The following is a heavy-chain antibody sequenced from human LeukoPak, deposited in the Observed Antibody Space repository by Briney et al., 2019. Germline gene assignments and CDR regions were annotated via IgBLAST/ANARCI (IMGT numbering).Heavy chain of an antibody. D-gene: IGHD6-19*01. Sequence: SETLSLTCAVYGGSFRGYYWSWIRQPPGKGLEVMGEINHSGSTNYNPSLKRRVTMSVDTSKPQFSLHLNSVIAADTALYYCARGPTYSSGAYFDYWGQGILVTVYS. V-gene: IGHV4-34*01. CDR2: INHSGST. J-gene: IGHJ4*02. CDR3: ARGPTYSSGAYFDY. CDR1: GGSFRGYY.